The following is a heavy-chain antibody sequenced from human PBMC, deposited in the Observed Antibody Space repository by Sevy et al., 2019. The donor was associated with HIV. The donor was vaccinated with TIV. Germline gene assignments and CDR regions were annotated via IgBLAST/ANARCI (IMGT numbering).Heavy chain of an antibody. CDR1: GYRFISYW. CDR2: IYPGDSDI. CDR3: ARRGFDSSGYPQYYFDY. Sequence: GESLKISCKGSGYRFISYWIGWVRQMPGKGLEWMGIIYPGDSDIRYSPSFQGQVTISAEKSISTAYLQWSSLQASEAAMYFCARRGFDSSGYPQYYFDYWGQGTLVTVSS. J-gene: IGHJ4*02. V-gene: IGHV5-51*01. D-gene: IGHD3-22*01.